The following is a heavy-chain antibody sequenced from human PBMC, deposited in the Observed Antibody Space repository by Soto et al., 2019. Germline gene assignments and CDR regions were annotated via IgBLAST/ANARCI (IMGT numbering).Heavy chain of an antibody. J-gene: IGHJ3*02. Sequence: LSLTCTVSGGSISSYYWSWIRQPPGKGLEWIGYIYYSGSTNYNPSLKSRVTISVDTSKNQFSLKLSSVTAADTAVYYCARTYYDILTGYSQRADAFDIWGQGTMVTVSS. CDR3: ARTYYDILTGYSQRADAFDI. CDR1: GGSISSYY. CDR2: IYYSGST. D-gene: IGHD3-9*01. V-gene: IGHV4-59*01.